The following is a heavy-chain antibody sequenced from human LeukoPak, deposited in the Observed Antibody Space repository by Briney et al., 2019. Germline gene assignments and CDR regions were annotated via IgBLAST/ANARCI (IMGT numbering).Heavy chain of an antibody. V-gene: IGHV1-69*13. CDR1: GYTFTSYY. Sequence: GASVKVSCKASGYTFTSYYMHWVRQAPGQGLEWMGGIIPIFGTANYAQKFQGRVTITADESTSTAYMELSSLRSEDTAVYYCARAPVIAAPFDYWGQGTLVTVSS. D-gene: IGHD6-13*01. CDR3: ARAPVIAAPFDY. CDR2: IIPIFGTA. J-gene: IGHJ4*02.